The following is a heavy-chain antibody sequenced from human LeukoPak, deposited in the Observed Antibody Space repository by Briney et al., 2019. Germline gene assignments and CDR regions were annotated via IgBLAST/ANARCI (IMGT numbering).Heavy chain of an antibody. J-gene: IGHJ5*02. CDR2: IIPIFGTA. CDR1: GGTFSSYA. V-gene: IGHV1-69*13. D-gene: IGHD3-22*01. CDR3: ARDSPPFKDYYDSSGYLNWFDP. Sequence: SVKVSCKASGGTFSSYAISWVRQATGQGLEWMGGIIPIFGTANYAQKFQGRVTITADESTSTAYMELSSLRSEDTAVYYCARDSPPFKDYYDSSGYLNWFDPWGQGTLVTVSS.